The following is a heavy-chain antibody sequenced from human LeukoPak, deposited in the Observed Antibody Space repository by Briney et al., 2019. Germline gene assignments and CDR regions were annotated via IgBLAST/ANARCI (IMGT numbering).Heavy chain of an antibody. J-gene: IGHJ4*02. CDR2: ISGSGGST. CDR1: GFTFSSYA. Sequence: PGGSLRLSCAASGFTFSSYAMSWVRQAPGKGLEWVSAISGSGGSTYYVDSVTGRYTISRDNSKNTLYLQMNSLRAEDTAVYYCATLPESEGYWGQGTLVTVSA. V-gene: IGHV3-23*01. CDR3: ATLPESEGY.